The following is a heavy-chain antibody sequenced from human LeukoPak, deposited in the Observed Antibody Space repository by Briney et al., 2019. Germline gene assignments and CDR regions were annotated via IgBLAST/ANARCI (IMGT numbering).Heavy chain of an antibody. Sequence: ASVKVSCKASGYTFTGHFMHWVRQAPAQGLEWMGWIDPKSGGTNYAQKFQGRVAMTSDSSIGTAYMELSRLRSDDTAIYYCASWRGYSSGWSGPFDDWGQGTLVTVSS. V-gene: IGHV1-2*02. CDR1: GYTFTGHF. CDR3: ASWRGYSSGWSGPFDD. J-gene: IGHJ4*02. D-gene: IGHD6-19*01. CDR2: IDPKSGGT.